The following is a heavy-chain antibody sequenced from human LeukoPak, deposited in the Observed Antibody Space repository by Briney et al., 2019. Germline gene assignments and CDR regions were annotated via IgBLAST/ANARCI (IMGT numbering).Heavy chain of an antibody. Sequence: GGSLRLSCAASGFTFSSYGMHWVRQAPGKGLEWVAVIWYDGSNKYYADSVKGRFTISRDNAKNSLYLQMNSLRAEDTAVYYCARVVYGGYVLDYWGQGTLVTVSS. CDR2: IWYDGSNK. CDR1: GFTFSSYG. J-gene: IGHJ4*02. V-gene: IGHV3-33*01. CDR3: ARVVYGGYVLDY. D-gene: IGHD4-17*01.